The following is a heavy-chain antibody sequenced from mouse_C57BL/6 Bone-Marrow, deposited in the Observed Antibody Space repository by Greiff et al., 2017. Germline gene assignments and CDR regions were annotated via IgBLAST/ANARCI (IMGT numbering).Heavy chain of an antibody. CDR2: ILPGSGST. D-gene: IGHD1-1*02. Sequence: QVQLQQPGAELLKPGASVKLSCKATGYTFTGYWIEWVKQRPGHGLEWIGEILPGSGSTNYTEKFKGKATFTADTSSNTAYMQLSSLTTEDSAIYYCARGGLLCDYGGQGTTLTVSS. V-gene: IGHV1-9*01. J-gene: IGHJ2*01. CDR1: GYTFTGYW. CDR3: ARGGLLCDY.